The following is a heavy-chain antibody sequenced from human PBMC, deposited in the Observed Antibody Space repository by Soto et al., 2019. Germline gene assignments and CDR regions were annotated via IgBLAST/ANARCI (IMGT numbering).Heavy chain of an antibody. CDR1: GFTFSSYG. CDR3: ARDGNARDYYGSGSYRKICYHSRSMDV. CDR2: IWYDGSNK. J-gene: IGHJ6*03. Sequence: PGGSLRLSCAASGFTFSSYGMHWVRQAPGKGLEWVAVIWYDGSNKYYADSVKGRFTISRDNSKNTLYLQMNSLRAEDTAVYYCARDGNARDYYGSGSYRKICYHSRSMDVWDKGTTVTVSS. D-gene: IGHD3-10*01. V-gene: IGHV3-33*01.